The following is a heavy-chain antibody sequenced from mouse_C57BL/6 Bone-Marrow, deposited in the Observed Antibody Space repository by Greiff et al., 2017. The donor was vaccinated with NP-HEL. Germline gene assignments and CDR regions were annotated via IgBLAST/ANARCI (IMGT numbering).Heavy chain of an antibody. CDR3: ARQLRLLGYAMDY. CDR1: GYSITSGYY. Sequence: EVKLVESGPGLVKPSQSLSLTCSVTGYSITSGYYWNWIRQFPGNKLEWMGYISYDGSNNYNPSLKNRISITRDTSKNQFFLKLNSVTTEDTATYYCARQLRLLGYAMDYWGQGTSVTVSS. D-gene: IGHD3-2*02. J-gene: IGHJ4*01. V-gene: IGHV3-6*01. CDR2: ISYDGSN.